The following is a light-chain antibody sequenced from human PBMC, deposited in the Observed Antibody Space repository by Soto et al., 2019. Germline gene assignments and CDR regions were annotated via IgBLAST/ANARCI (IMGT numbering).Light chain of an antibody. CDR1: QSISRS. J-gene: IGKJ4*01. V-gene: IGKV3-11*01. Sequence: EIVFTQSPATLSLSLGEGATLSCRASQSISRSLAWYQQKPGQPPRLLIYDASNRATGIPDRFSGSGSGTDFTLTISSLEPEDFAVYYCQQRSNRPPLTFGGGTKVEIK. CDR2: DAS. CDR3: QQRSNRPPLT.